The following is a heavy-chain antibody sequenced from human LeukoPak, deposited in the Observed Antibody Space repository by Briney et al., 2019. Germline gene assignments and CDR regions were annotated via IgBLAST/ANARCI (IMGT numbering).Heavy chain of an antibody. CDR2: NIPIFGTA. J-gene: IGHJ4*02. CDR3: ARPRGRPHYSSLHLGDY. Sequence: SVKVSCKASGYSFTTYYINWVRQAPGQGLEWMGGNIPIFGTANYAQKFQGRVTITADESTSTAYMELSSLRSEDTAVYYCARPRGRPHYSSLHLGDYWGQGTLVTVSS. V-gene: IGHV1-69*13. CDR1: GYSFTTYY. D-gene: IGHD1-26*01.